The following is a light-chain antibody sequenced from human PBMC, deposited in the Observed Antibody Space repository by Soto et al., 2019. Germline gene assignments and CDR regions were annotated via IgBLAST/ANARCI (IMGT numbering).Light chain of an antibody. CDR3: EQYDDVPPT. Sequence: DIQMTQSPSSLSASVGDRVTITCQASQDIGNYLNWYQQKPGRAPKLLIYDASNLETGVPSRFSGSRSGTDFTFTIXSLQPEDIATYYCEQYDDVPPTFGQGTRLEIK. CDR2: DAS. V-gene: IGKV1-33*01. CDR1: QDIGNY. J-gene: IGKJ5*01.